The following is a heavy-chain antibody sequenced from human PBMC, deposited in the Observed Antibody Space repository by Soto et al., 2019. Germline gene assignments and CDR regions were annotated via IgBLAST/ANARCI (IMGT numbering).Heavy chain of an antibody. CDR2: TYWHDDK. CDR1: GFSFSTSGVG. J-gene: IGHJ5*02. Sequence: QITLKESGPTLVKPTPTLTLTCTFSGFSFSTSGVGVGWIRQPPGKALEWLGYTYWHDDKRYRPSLKSRLTTAKDTSKSMVVLTMTDMDPVDTATYYCAHFTQTSVTPGSTWGQGNLVTVS. V-gene: IGHV2-5*01. D-gene: IGHD3-16*01. CDR3: AHFTQTSVTPGST.